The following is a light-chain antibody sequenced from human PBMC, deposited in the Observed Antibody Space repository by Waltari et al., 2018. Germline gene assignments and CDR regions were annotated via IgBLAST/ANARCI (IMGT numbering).Light chain of an antibody. J-gene: IGLJ2*01. CDR1: SSDVGSYNL. V-gene: IGLV2-23*03. CDR2: EGS. CDR3: CSYAGSSTFEV. Sequence: QSALTQPASVSGSPGQSITIPCPGPSSDVGSYNLVSWYQQHPGKAPKLMIYEGSKRPSGVSNRFSGSKSGNTASLRISGLQAEDEADYYCCSYAGSSTFEVFGGGTKLTVL.